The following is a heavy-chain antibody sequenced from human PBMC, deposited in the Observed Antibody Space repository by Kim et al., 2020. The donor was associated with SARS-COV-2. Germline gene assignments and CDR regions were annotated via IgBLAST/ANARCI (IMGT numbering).Heavy chain of an antibody. Sequence: ASVKVSCKASGYTFTSHYIHWVRQAPGQGLEWIGMMNPSGGNTNFAQNFQGRVTMTRDTSTSTVYMELRSLSSKDTALYYCARSGNTYYYVSGSYYFFDY. J-gene: IGHJ4*01. CDR3: ARSGNTYYYVSGSYYFFDY. CDR2: MNPSGGNT. D-gene: IGHD3-10*01. CDR1: GYTFTSHY. V-gene: IGHV1-46*01.